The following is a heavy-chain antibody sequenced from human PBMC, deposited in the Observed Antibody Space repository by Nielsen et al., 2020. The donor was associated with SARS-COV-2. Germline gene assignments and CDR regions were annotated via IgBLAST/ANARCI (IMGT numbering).Heavy chain of an antibody. D-gene: IGHD3-16*01. V-gene: IGHV3-23*01. CDR1: GFTFSTYA. Sequence: GESLKISCAASGFTFSTYAMNWVRQAPGKGLEWVSNIVGRADEKVYIDSVKGRFTISRDNSKNTVYLQMNSLREEDTAVYYCARGGPNRSDPWGQGTLVTVSS. CDR2: IVGRADEK. CDR3: ARGGPNRSDP. J-gene: IGHJ5*02.